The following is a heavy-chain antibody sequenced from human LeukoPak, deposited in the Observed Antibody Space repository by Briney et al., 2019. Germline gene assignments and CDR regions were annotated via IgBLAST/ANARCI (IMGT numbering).Heavy chain of an antibody. D-gene: IGHD6-6*01. CDR2: IYPGESAT. CDR3: ARRGAARRNYYYYYMDV. Sequence: GEPRKFSGQGSGYRSVSSSRGGARKLQGKGLEWMGIIYPGESATRYSPSCQGQATTSADKSISSAYLQWSSLKAADTAMYYCARRGAARRNYYYYYMDVWGKGTTVTVSS. V-gene: IGHV5-51*01. CDR1: GYRSVSSS. J-gene: IGHJ6*03.